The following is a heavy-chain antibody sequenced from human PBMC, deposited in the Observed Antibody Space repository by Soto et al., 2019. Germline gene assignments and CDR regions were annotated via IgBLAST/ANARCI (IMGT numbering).Heavy chain of an antibody. CDR1: GFSLSTSGVG. J-gene: IGHJ6*02. CDR3: AYLPCSGGSCYWFSFSGMDV. Sequence: QITLKESGPPLVKPTQTLTLTCTFSGFSLSTSGVGVAWIRQPPGKALEWLALIYWDDDKRYRPSLESRLTITKDTSKSQVVLTMTNIDSVDTATYYCAYLPCSGGSCYWFSFSGMDVWGQGTTVTVSS. D-gene: IGHD2-15*01. V-gene: IGHV2-5*02. CDR2: IYWDDDK.